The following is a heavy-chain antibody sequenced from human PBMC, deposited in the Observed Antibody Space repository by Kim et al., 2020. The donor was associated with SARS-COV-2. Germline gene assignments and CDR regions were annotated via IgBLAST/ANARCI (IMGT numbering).Heavy chain of an antibody. V-gene: IGHV5-51*01. Sequence: PGDSDTRYSPSFQGQVTISADKSISTAYLQWSSLKASDTAMYYCARGNDYWGQGTLVTVSS. CDR2: PGDSDT. CDR3: ARGNDY. J-gene: IGHJ4*02.